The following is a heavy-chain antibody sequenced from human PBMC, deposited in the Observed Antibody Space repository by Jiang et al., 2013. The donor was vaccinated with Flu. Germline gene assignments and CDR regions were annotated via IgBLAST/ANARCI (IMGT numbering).Heavy chain of an antibody. D-gene: IGHD3-22*01. V-gene: IGHV5-51*01. CDR3: ARSGSSGYHDAFDI. CDR2: IYPGDSDT. J-gene: IGHJ3*02. Sequence: IGWVRQMPGKGLEWMGIIYPGDSDTRYSPSFQGQVTISADKSISTAYLQWSSLKASDTAMYYCARSGSSGYHDAFDIWGQGTMVTVSS.